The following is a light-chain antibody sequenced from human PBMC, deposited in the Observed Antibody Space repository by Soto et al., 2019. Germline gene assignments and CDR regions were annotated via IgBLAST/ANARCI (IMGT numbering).Light chain of an antibody. J-gene: IGKJ1*01. CDR2: VVS. V-gene: IGKV1-9*01. Sequence: DIQLTQSPSFLSASVGDRVTITCRASQGISSYLAWYQQKPGKAPKLLIYVVSTLQSGVPSRFSGSGSGTEFTLTISSLQPEDFATYSCQQLNSYPRTFGQGTKVEIK. CDR1: QGISSY. CDR3: QQLNSYPRT.